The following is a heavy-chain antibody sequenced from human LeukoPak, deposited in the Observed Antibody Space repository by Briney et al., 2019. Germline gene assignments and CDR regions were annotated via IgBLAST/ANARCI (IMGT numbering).Heavy chain of an antibody. Sequence: SETLSLTCAVSGGSISSGGYPWSWIRQPPGTGLEWIGYIYHRGGTYYNPSLKSRVTMSVDRSKNQFSLKLSSVTAADTAVYYCARGEDRFDYWGQGTLVTVSS. J-gene: IGHJ4*02. D-gene: IGHD2-15*01. V-gene: IGHV4-30-2*01. CDR2: IYHRGGT. CDR1: GGSISSGGYP. CDR3: ARGEDRFDY.